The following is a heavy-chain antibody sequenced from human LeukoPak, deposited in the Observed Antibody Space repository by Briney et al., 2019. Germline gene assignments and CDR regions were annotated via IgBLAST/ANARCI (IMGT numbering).Heavy chain of an antibody. CDR3: ARDSKWELIPFDY. V-gene: IGHV3-48*03. CDR1: GFTFSSYV. CDR2: ISSSGSTI. D-gene: IGHD1-26*01. J-gene: IGHJ4*02. Sequence: PGGSLRLSCAASGFTFSSYVMHWVRQAPGKGLEWVSYISSSGSTIYYADSVKGRFTISRDNAKNSLYLQMNSLRAEDTAVYYCARDSKWELIPFDYWGQGTLVTVSS.